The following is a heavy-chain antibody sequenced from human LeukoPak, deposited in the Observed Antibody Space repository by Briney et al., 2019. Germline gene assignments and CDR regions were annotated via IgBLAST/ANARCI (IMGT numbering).Heavy chain of an antibody. CDR3: AKWDAYIES. CDR2: IRGSGDST. Sequence: QAGGSLRLSCAASGFTFSTYSMNWVRQAPGKGLEWVSAIRGSGDSTYYAGSVKGRFTISRDNSQSTLYLQMNSLRADDTAVYYCAKWDAYIESWGQGTLVTVSS. CDR1: GFTFSTYS. D-gene: IGHD3-16*01. V-gene: IGHV3-23*01. J-gene: IGHJ5*02.